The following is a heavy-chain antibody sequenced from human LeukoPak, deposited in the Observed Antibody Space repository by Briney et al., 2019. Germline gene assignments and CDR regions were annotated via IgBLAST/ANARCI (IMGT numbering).Heavy chain of an antibody. CDR3: TRDLMDYDVSTGLHHYYMDV. CDR2: IEGGGTST. D-gene: IGHD3-9*01. CDR1: GFTFSLYW. V-gene: IGHV3-74*01. Sequence: GGSLRLSCAASGFTFSLYWMHWVRQAPGEGLVWVSRIEGGGTSTNYADFVKGRFTISRDNAKNTLYLQMNTLRVEDTAVYYCTRDLMDYDVSTGLHHYYMDVWGQGTTVTVSS. J-gene: IGHJ6*02.